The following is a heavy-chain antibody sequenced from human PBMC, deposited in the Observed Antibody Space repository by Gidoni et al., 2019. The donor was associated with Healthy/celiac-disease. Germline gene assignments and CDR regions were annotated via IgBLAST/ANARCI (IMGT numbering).Heavy chain of an antibody. Sequence: QVQLQQWGAGLLKPSETLSLTCAVYGGSFSGYYWSWIRQPPGKGLEWIGEINHSGSTNYNPSLKSRVTISVETSKNQFSLKLSSVTAADTAVYYCARGQKGLPRLDYWGQGTLVTVSS. J-gene: IGHJ4*02. CDR2: INHSGST. CDR3: ARGQKGLPRLDY. D-gene: IGHD3-16*01. CDR1: GGSFSGYY. V-gene: IGHV4-34*01.